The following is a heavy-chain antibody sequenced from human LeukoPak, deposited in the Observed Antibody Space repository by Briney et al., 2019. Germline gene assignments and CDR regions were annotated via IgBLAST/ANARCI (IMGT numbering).Heavy chain of an antibody. CDR3: ARRDTSSGWSFDS. V-gene: IGHV4-4*07. CDR2: IHSSGST. Sequence: PETLSLTCTVSGGSIGNYHWSWIRQPAGKGLEWIGQIHSSGSTNYNPPLKSRVSMSIDTTEDQVSLTIRSVTVADTALYYCARRDTSSGWSFDSWGQGTLVTVAS. D-gene: IGHD6-19*01. CDR1: GGSIGNYH. J-gene: IGHJ4*02.